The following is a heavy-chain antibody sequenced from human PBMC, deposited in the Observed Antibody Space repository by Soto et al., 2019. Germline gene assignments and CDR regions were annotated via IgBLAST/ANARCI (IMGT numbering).Heavy chain of an antibody. CDR3: ARIKIVGILTYYMDV. J-gene: IGHJ6*03. CDR2: MYYSGSK. CDR1: GDSISSSSSYY. V-gene: IGHV4-39*01. Sequence: QLQLQESGPGLVKPSETLSLSCAVSGDSISSSSSYYWGWIRQPPGKGLEWIANMYYSGSKYYNPPLKSRVTISLDPSKNQFCLTLRSVTAADTAVYYCARIKIVGILTYYMDVWGKGTPVTVSS. D-gene: IGHD3-3*01.